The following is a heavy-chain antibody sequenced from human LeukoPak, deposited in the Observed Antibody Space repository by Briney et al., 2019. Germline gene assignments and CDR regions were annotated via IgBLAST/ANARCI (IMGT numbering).Heavy chain of an antibody. CDR2: ISYDGSNK. CDR1: GFTFSSYG. CDR3: ARQGYCGGDCYRPKYYFDY. D-gene: IGHD2-21*02. V-gene: IGHV3-30*03. J-gene: IGHJ4*02. Sequence: PGGSLRLSCAASGFTFSSYGMHRVRQAPGKGLEWVAVISYDGSNKYYADSVKGRFTISRDNSKNTLYLQMNSLRAEDTAVYYCARQGYCGGDCYRPKYYFDYWGQGTLVTVSS.